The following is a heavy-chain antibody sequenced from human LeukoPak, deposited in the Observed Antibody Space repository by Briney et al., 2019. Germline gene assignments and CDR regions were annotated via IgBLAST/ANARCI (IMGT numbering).Heavy chain of an antibody. CDR2: IYYSGST. V-gene: IGHV4-59*01. D-gene: IGHD3-22*01. CDR3: ARAGYDSSGYYYGFDP. Sequence: SETLSLTCTVSGGSISSYYWSWIRHPPGKGLEWIGYIYYSGSTNYNPSLKSRVTISVDTSKNQFSLKLSSVTAADTAVYYCARAGYDSSGYYYGFDPWGQGTLVTVSS. CDR1: GGSISSYY. J-gene: IGHJ5*02.